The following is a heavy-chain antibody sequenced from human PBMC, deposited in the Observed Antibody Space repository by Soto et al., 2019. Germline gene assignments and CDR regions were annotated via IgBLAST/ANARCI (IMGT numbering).Heavy chain of an antibody. J-gene: IGHJ4*02. CDR2: ISAYNGNT. Sequence: QVQLVQSGAEVKKPGASVKVSCKASGYTFTSYGISWVRQAPGQGLEWMGWISAYNGNTNYAQKLQGRVTMTTDTSTSKAYMELRSLRSDVTAVYYCARDKGKYFDWLTLDYWGQGTLVTVCS. CDR3: ARDKGKYFDWLTLDY. V-gene: IGHV1-18*01. CDR1: GYTFTSYG. D-gene: IGHD3-9*01.